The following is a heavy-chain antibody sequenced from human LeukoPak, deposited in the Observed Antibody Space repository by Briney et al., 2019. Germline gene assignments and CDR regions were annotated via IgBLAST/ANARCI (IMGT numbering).Heavy chain of an antibody. J-gene: IGHJ4*02. CDR1: GFTFGNYG. Sequence: GGSLRLSCAASGFTFGNYGMSWVRQAPGKGLEWVSGINWNGGSTGYADSVEGRFTISRDNAKNSQYLQMNSLRVEDTALYYCARAQTYGDSRLLLDYWGQGTLVTASS. CDR3: ARAQTYGDSRLLLDY. D-gene: IGHD2-21*02. V-gene: IGHV3-20*04. CDR2: INWNGGST.